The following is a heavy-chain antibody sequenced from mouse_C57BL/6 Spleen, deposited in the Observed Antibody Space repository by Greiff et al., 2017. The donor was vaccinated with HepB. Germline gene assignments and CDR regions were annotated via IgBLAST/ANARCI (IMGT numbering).Heavy chain of an antibody. J-gene: IGHJ4*01. V-gene: IGHV1-53*01. CDR3: AGDSSGYGDAMDY. D-gene: IGHD3-2*02. Sequence: QVHVKQPGTELVKPGASVKLSCKASGYTFTSYWMHWVKQRPGQGLEWIGNINPSNGGTNYNEKFKSKATLTVDKSSSTAYMQLSSLTSEDSAVYYCAGDSSGYGDAMDYWGQGTSVTVSS. CDR2: INPSNGGT. CDR1: GYTFTSYW.